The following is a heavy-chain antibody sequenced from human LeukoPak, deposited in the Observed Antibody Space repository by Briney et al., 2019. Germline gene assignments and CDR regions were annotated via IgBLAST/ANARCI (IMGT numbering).Heavy chain of an antibody. J-gene: IGHJ4*02. V-gene: IGHV3-74*01. Sequence: QPGGSLRLSCAASGFTFSSYWMHWVRQAPGKGLVWVSRINSDGSSTSYADSVKGRFTISRDNAKNTLYLQMNSLRAEDTAVYYCAKGGTQYYGSGEGVDYWGQGTLVTVSS. CDR3: AKGGTQYYGSGEGVDY. D-gene: IGHD3-10*01. CDR2: INSDGSST. CDR1: GFTFSSYW.